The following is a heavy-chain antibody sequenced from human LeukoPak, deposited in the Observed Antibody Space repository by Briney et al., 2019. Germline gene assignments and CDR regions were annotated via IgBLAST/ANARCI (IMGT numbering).Heavy chain of an antibody. CDR2: IYYSGST. D-gene: IGHD3-10*01. V-gene: IGHV4-59*01. J-gene: IGHJ6*02. Sequence: SETLSLTCTVSGGSISSYYWSWIRQPPGKGLEWIGYIYYSGSTNYNPSLKSRVTISVDTSKNQFSLKLSSVTPADTAVYYCARTSDYYGSGSYYNAYGMDVWGQGTTVTVSS. CDR3: ARTSDYYGSGSYYNAYGMDV. CDR1: GGSISSYY.